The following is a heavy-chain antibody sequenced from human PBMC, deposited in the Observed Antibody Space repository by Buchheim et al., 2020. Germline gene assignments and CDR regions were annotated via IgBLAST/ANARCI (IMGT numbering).Heavy chain of an antibody. CDR1: GFIFSSYG. D-gene: IGHD2-15*01. J-gene: IGHJ4*02. Sequence: QEQLVESGGGVVQPGRSLRLSCAASGFIFSSYGMHWVRQAPGKGLEWVAVIWYDGTNKYYSDSVKGRFTISRDTSKNKLYLQMNSLRAEDTAVYYCARSEGGSRYCSGGRCPEFDYWGQGTL. V-gene: IGHV3-33*01. CDR2: IWYDGTNK. CDR3: ARSEGGSRYCSGGRCPEFDY.